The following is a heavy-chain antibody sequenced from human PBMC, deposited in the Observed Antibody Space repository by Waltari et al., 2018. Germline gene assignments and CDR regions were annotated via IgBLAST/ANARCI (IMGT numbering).Heavy chain of an antibody. J-gene: IGHJ2*01. CDR1: GFTFSSYS. V-gene: IGHV3-48*04. CDR2: ISSSSSTI. D-gene: IGHD6-19*01. Sequence: EVQLVESGGGLVQPGGSLRLSCAASGFTFSSYSMNWVRQAPGKGLEWVSYISSSSSTIYYADSVKGRFTISRDNAKNSLYLQMNSLRAEDTAVYYCARAREAVAYWYFDLWGRGTLVTVSS. CDR3: ARAREAVAYWYFDL.